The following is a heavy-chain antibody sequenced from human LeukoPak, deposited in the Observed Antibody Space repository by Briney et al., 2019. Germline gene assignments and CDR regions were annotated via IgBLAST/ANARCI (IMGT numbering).Heavy chain of an antibody. D-gene: IGHD4/OR15-4a*01. CDR2: ITGRGDGT. Sequence: GGSLRLSCAASGFTFSTYAMSWVRQAPGKGMEWVSSITGRGDGTFSAASVTGRFSISRDNSKSTLYLQMNSLRVEDTAVYYCAKAGLVRGGALDSWGQGTLVTVSS. CDR1: GFTFSTYA. J-gene: IGHJ4*02. V-gene: IGHV3-23*01. CDR3: AKAGLVRGGALDS.